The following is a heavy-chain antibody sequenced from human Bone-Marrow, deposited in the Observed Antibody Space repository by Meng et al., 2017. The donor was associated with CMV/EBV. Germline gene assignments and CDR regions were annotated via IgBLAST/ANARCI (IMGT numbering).Heavy chain of an antibody. CDR1: GFTFVNAW. CDR2: IKRKTEGGTT. V-gene: IGHV3-15*01. J-gene: IGHJ4*02. CDR3: TTKGGRYCSSTSCYEVFDY. Sequence: GESLKIXXAASGFTFVNAWMSWVRQAPGKGLEWVGRIKRKTEGGTTDYAAPVKGRFTISRDDSKNTLYLQMNSLKTEDTAVYYCTTKGGRYCSSTSCYEVFDYWGQGTLVTVSS. D-gene: IGHD2-2*01.